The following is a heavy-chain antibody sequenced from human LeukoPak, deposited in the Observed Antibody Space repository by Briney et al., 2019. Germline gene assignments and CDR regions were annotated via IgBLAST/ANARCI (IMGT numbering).Heavy chain of an antibody. CDR1: GFTFSSYA. Sequence: GGSLRLSCAASGFTFSSYALHWVRQAPGKGLEWVAVISYDGSNKYYADSVKGRFTISRDNSKNTLYLQMNSLRAGDTAVYYCARETRDYDSSANFDYWGQGTLVAVSS. CDR2: ISYDGSNK. V-gene: IGHV3-30-3*01. CDR3: ARETRDYDSSANFDY. J-gene: IGHJ4*02. D-gene: IGHD3-22*01.